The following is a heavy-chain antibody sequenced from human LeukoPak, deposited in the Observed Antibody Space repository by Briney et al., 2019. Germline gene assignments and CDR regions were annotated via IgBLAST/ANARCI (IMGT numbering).Heavy chain of an antibody. CDR3: ARLLFTVTMKTDY. J-gene: IGHJ4*02. CDR2: ISSSSSYI. Sequence: PGGSLRLSCAASGFTFSSYSMNWVRQAPGKGLEWVSYISSSSSYIYYADSVKGRFTISRDNAKNSLYLQMNSLRAEDTAMYYCARLLFTVTMKTDYWGQGTLVTVSS. D-gene: IGHD4-17*01. CDR1: GFTFSSYS. V-gene: IGHV3-21*01.